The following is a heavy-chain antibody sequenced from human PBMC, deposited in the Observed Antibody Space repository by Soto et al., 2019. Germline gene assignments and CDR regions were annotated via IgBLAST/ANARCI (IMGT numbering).Heavy chain of an antibody. CDR1: GGSFSGYY. J-gene: IGHJ4*02. V-gene: IGHV4-34*01. D-gene: IGHD4-17*01. Sequence: PSETLSLTCAVYGGSFSGYYWSWIRQPPGKGLEWIGEINHSRSTNYNPSLKSRVTISVDTSKNQFSLKMSSVTAADTAVYYCARGPYGDPTGLFDYWGQGTLVTGLL. CDR2: INHSRST. CDR3: ARGPYGDPTGLFDY.